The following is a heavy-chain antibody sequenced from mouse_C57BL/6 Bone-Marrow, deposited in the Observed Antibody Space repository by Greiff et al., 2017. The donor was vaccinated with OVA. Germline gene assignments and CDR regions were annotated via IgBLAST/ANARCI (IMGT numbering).Heavy chain of an antibody. CDR1: GFNIKNTY. CDR3: ARDPKLVYYYGSSYGYFDV. J-gene: IGHJ1*03. Sequence: EVKLVESVAELVRPGASVKLSCTASGFNIKNTYMHWVKQRPEQGLEWIGRIDPATGNTKYAPKFQGKATITADTASNTAYLQLSSLTSEDTAIYYCARDPKLVYYYGSSYGYFDVWGTGTTVTVSS. CDR2: IDPATGNT. V-gene: IGHV14-3*01. D-gene: IGHD1-1*01.